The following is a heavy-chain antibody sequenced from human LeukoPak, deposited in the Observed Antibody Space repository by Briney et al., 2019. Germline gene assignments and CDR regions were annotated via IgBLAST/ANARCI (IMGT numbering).Heavy chain of an antibody. J-gene: IGHJ4*02. CDR3: ARGQWIQLWFYFDY. Sequence: GGSLRLSCAASGFTFSSYAMSWVRQAPGKGLEWVSAISGSGGSTYYADSVKGRFTISRDNSKNTVYLQMNSLRAEDTAVYYCARGQWIQLWFYFDYWGQGTLVAVSS. CDR2: ISGSGGST. V-gene: IGHV3-23*01. D-gene: IGHD5-18*01. CDR1: GFTFSSYA.